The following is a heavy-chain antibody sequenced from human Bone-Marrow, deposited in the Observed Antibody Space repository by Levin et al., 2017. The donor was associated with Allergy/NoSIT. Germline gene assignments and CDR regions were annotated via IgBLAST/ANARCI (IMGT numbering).Heavy chain of an antibody. V-gene: IGHV1-69*13. J-gene: IGHJ3*02. D-gene: IGHD4-17*01. CDR3: ARDFFYGDYFHAFDI. CDR2: IIPIFGTA. CDR1: GGTFSSYA. Sequence: SVKVSCKASGGTFSSYAISWVRQAPGQGLEWMGGIIPIFGTANYAQKFQGRVTITADESTSTAYMELSSLRSEDTAVYYCARDFFYGDYFHAFDIWGQGTMVTVSS.